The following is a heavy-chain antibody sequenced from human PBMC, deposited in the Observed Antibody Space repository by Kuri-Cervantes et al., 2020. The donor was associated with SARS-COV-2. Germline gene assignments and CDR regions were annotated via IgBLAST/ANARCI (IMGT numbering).Heavy chain of an antibody. V-gene: IGHV3-33*08. D-gene: IGHD4-17*01. CDR2: IWYDGSNK. J-gene: IGHJ5*02. CDR1: GFTFSPYG. CDR3: AREVTDGDYVNGFDP. Sequence: GGSLRLSCAASGFTFSPYGMHWVRQAPGKGLEWVAVIWYDGSNKYYADSVKGRFTISRDNSKNTLYLQMNSLIAEDTAVYYCAREVTDGDYVNGFDPWGQGTLVTVSS.